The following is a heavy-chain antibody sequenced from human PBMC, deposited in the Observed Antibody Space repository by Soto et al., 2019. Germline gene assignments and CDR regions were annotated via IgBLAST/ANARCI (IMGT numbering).Heavy chain of an antibody. J-gene: IGHJ6*02. Sequence: QVKLLQSGAEVKKPGASVKVSCKASGYTFTKYGISWVRQAPGQGLEWMGWISGYNGNTNYAQKYQGRITMTIDTSXATAETELGSLTSDDTAVYYCAKNGQLPYYYSGMDVWGQGTTVTVSS. CDR2: ISGYNGNT. V-gene: IGHV1-18*01. D-gene: IGHD1-26*01. CDR1: GYTFTKYG. CDR3: AKNGQLPYYYSGMDV.